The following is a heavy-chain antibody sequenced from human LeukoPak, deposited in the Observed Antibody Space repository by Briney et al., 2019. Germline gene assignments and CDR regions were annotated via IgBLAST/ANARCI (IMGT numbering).Heavy chain of an antibody. J-gene: IGHJ4*02. D-gene: IGHD3-9*01. V-gene: IGHV3-33*06. CDR1: GFTFSSYG. CDR2: IWFDGGNK. CDR3: AKKDLTGYYADY. Sequence: PGRSLRLSCTASGFTFSSYGMHWVRQAPGKGLEWVAVIWFDGGNKFYADSVKGRFTISRDNSKNTLYLQMNTLRAEDTAVYFCAKKDLTGYYADYWGQGTLVTVSS.